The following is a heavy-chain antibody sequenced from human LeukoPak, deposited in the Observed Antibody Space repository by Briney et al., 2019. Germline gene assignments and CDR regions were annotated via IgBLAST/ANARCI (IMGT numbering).Heavy chain of an antibody. CDR1: GFTFSSYW. D-gene: IGHD1-1*01. Sequence: GGSLRLSCAASGFTFSSYWMSWVRQAPGKGLEWVAVISYDGSNKYYADSVKGRFTISRDNSKNTLYLQMNSLRAEDTAVYYCASMKDGDNDYWGQGTLVTVSS. CDR3: ASMKDGDNDY. J-gene: IGHJ4*02. CDR2: ISYDGSNK. V-gene: IGHV3-30-3*01.